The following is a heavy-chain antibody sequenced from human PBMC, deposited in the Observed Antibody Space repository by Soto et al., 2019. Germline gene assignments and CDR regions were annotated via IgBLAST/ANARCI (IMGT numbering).Heavy chain of an antibody. CDR2: ISGTDGRT. Sequence: LRLSCAASGFTLSISDMSWVRQAPGKGLEWVSSISGTDGRTYYADSVKGRFTISKDNSKNTLYLHLSSLRVVDTAVYYCAKYYFASGSNWFDPWGRGTLVTVSS. CDR1: GFTLSISD. V-gene: IGHV3-23*01. CDR3: AKYYFASGSNWFDP. D-gene: IGHD3-10*01. J-gene: IGHJ5*02.